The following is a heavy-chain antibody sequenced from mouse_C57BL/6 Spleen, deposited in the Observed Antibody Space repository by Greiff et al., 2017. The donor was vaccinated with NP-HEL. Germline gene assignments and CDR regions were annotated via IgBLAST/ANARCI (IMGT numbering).Heavy chain of an antibody. J-gene: IGHJ4*01. Sequence: EVKLQESGGGLVKPGGSLKLSCAASGFTFSSYAMSWVRQTPEKRLEWVATISSGGSYTYYPDSVKGRFTISRDNAKNTLYLQMSSLKSEDTAMYYCASHITTVVADYYAMDYWGQGTSVTVSS. CDR3: ASHITTVVADYYAMDY. V-gene: IGHV5-6*03. CDR1: GFTFSSYA. D-gene: IGHD1-1*01. CDR2: ISSGGSYT.